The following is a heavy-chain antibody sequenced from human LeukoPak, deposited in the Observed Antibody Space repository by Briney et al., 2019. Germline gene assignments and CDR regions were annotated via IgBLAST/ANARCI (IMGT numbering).Heavy chain of an antibody. D-gene: IGHD1-26*01. CDR3: ARAGGSYRGDNWFDP. Sequence: PSETLSLTCTVSGGSISSYYWSWIRQPPGKGLEWIGYIYYSGSTNYNPSLKSRVTISVDTSKNQFSLKLSSVTAADTAVYYCARAGGSYRGDNWFDPWGQGTLVTVSP. J-gene: IGHJ5*02. CDR1: GGSISSYY. CDR2: IYYSGST. V-gene: IGHV4-59*01.